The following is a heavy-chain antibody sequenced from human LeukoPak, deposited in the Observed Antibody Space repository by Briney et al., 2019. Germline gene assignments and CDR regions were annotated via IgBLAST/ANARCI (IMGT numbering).Heavy chain of an antibody. V-gene: IGHV4-59*08. CDR3: AASAAAALFFYYYGMDV. CDR2: IYYSGST. D-gene: IGHD6-13*01. CDR1: GGSISSYY. J-gene: IGHJ6*02. Sequence: PSETLSLTCTVSGGSISSYYWSWIRQPPGKGLEWIGYIYYSGSTNYNPSLKSRVTISVDTSKNQFSLKLSSVTAADTAVYYCAASAAAALFFYYYGMDVWGQGTTVTVSS.